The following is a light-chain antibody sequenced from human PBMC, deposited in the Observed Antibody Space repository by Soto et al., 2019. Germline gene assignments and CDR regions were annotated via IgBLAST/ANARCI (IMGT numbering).Light chain of an antibody. Sequence: QSVLTQPPSVSAAPGQTVTIYCSGGSSNIGNNFVSWYQQLPGTAPKLLIYDNNKRPSRIHDRFSASRSATSATLAITGLHTWEGAVYYCGTWETSLSGGLFGGGTKLTVL. J-gene: IGLJ2*01. CDR2: DNN. V-gene: IGLV1-51*01. CDR1: SSNIGNNF. CDR3: GTWETSLSGGL.